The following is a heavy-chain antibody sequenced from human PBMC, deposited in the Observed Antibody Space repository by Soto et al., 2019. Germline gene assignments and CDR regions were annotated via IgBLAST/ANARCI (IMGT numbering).Heavy chain of an antibody. CDR1: GVSFSCYD. D-gene: IGHD3-10*01. CDR2: INHSGST. Sequence: SDTLSLTCAVYGVSFSCYDLSLIRQPPGKGLEWIGEINHSGSTNYNPSLKSRVTISVDTSKNQFSLKLSSVTAADTAVYYCARNTMVRGVLDYWGQGNLVTVSS. V-gene: IGHV4-34*01. J-gene: IGHJ4*02. CDR3: ARNTMVRGVLDY.